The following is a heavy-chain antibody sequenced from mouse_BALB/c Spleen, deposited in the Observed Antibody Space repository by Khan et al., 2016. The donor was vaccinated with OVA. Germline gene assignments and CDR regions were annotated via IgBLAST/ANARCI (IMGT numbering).Heavy chain of an antibody. J-gene: IGHJ3*01. CDR3: ASKSYMVDFTY. Sequence: VQLQESGPGLVQPSQSLSITCTVSGFSLNTYGIHWIRQSQGKGLEWLGVIRSGGSTDYNGAFISRLNITKDNSKSQVFFKMNSLQADDTAIYYCASKSYMVDFTYWGQGTLVTVSA. D-gene: IGHD1-1*02. CDR1: GFSLNTYG. V-gene: IGHV2-2*01. CDR2: IRSGGST.